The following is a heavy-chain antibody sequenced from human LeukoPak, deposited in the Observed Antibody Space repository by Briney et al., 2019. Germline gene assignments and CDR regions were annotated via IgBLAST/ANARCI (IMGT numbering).Heavy chain of an antibody. CDR3: ARAYFDWFSIDY. CDR1: GGSFSGYY. CDR2: INHSGST. J-gene: IGHJ4*02. D-gene: IGHD3-9*01. Sequence: SETLSLTCAVYGGSFSGYYWSWIRQPPGKGLEWIGEINHSGSTNYNPSLKSRVTISVDTSKNQFSLKLSSVTAADTAVYYCARAYFDWFSIDYWGQGTLVTVSS. V-gene: IGHV4-34*01.